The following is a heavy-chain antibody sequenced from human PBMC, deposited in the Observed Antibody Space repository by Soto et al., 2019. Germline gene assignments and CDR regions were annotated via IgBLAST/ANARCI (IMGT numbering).Heavy chain of an antibody. J-gene: IGHJ6*03. Sequence: HPGGSLRLSCVASGFTFSSYGMHWVRQAPGKGLEWVAVIWYDGSNKYYADSVKGRFTISRDNSKNTLYLQMNSLRAEDTAVYYCARVSDAGDSDILTGYYKLPRPNYYYYYMDVWGKGTTVTVSS. CDR3: ARVSDAGDSDILTGYYKLPRPNYYYYYMDV. V-gene: IGHV3-33*01. D-gene: IGHD3-9*01. CDR2: IWYDGSNK. CDR1: GFTFSSYG.